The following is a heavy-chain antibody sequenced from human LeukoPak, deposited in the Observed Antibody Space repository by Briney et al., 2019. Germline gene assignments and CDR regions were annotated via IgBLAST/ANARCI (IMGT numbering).Heavy chain of an antibody. CDR1: GGSISSSSYF. V-gene: IGHV4-39*01. Sequence: SETLSLTCTVSGGSISSSSYFWGWIRQPPGKGLEWIGSISYSGSTYYNPSLKSRVTISVGTSKNQFSLKLNSVTVADTAVYYCARSVNIVVEYYFDYWGQGTLVTVSS. CDR3: ARSVNIVVEYYFDY. CDR2: ISYSGST. D-gene: IGHD2-15*01. J-gene: IGHJ4*02.